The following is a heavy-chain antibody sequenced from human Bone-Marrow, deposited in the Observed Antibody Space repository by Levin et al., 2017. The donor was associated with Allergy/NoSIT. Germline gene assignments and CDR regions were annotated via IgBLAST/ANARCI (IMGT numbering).Heavy chain of an antibody. CDR2: IYHSGRT. D-gene: IGHD3-3*01. V-gene: IGHV4-38-2*01. CDR1: GYSISNGYY. J-gene: IGHJ6*02. Sequence: SQTLSLTCAVSGYSISNGYYWGWIRQPPGKGLEWIGSIYHSGRTYYNPSLKSRVAISVDTSKNQFSLRLNSVTAADTAVYYCASYDFWSGYPINGMDVWGQGTTVTVSS. CDR3: ASYDFWSGYPINGMDV.